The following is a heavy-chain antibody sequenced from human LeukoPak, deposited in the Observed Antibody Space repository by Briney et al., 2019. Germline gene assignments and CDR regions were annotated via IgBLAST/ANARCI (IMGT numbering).Heavy chain of an antibody. J-gene: IGHJ3*02. V-gene: IGHV4-39*01. D-gene: IGHD6-6*01. Sequence: PSETLSLTCTVSGGSISGSSYYWGWIRQPPGKGLEWIGSIYYGGSTYYNPSLKSRVTISVDTSKNQFSLKLSSVTAADTAVYYCATRKDSSSSRDAFDIWGQGTMVTVS. CDR2: IYYGGST. CDR3: ATRKDSSSSRDAFDI. CDR1: GGSISGSSYY.